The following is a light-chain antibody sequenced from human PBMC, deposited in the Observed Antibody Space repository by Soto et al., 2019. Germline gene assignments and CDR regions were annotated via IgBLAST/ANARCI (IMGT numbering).Light chain of an antibody. CDR1: QSISISY. J-gene: IGKJ1*01. CDR2: AAS. CDR3: QQYGSSLRT. V-gene: IGKV3-20*01. Sequence: EIVLTQSPGTLSLSTGDRATLSCRASQSISISYLAWYQQKPGQAPRLLIYAASSRATGIPDRFSGSGSGTDFTLTISRLEPEDFAVYYCQQYGSSLRTFGQGTKVDIK.